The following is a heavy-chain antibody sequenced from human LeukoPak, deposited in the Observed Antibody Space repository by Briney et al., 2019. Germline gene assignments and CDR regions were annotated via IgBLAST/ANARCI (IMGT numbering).Heavy chain of an antibody. Sequence: PSETLSLTCTVSGGSISSYYWSWIRQPPGKGLEWIGYIYYSGSTNYNPSLKSRVTISVDTSKNQFSLKLSSVTAADTAVYYCARGGGDYYASSGNYDLDAFDIWGQGTMVTVSS. CDR2: IYYSGST. D-gene: IGHD3-22*01. CDR3: ARGGGDYYASSGNYDLDAFDI. CDR1: GGSISSYY. V-gene: IGHV4-59*01. J-gene: IGHJ3*02.